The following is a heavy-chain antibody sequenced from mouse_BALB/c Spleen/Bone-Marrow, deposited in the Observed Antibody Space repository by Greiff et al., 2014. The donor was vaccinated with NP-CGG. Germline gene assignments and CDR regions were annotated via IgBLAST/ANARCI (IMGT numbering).Heavy chain of an antibody. CDR3: AREVVATDYFGY. J-gene: IGHJ2*01. Sequence: VHVKQSGPELVKPGASVKMSCKASRYTFTSYVLHWVRQKPGQGLEWIGFMNPFNDGTKYNEKFKGKATLTSDKSSSTAYMELSSLTSEDSAVYYCAREVVATDYFGYWGQGTTLTVSS. V-gene: IGHV1-14*01. CDR1: RYTFTSYV. D-gene: IGHD1-1*01. CDR2: MNPFNDGT.